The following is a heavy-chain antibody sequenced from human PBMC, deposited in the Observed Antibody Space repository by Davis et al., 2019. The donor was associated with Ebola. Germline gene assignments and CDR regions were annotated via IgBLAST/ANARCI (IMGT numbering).Heavy chain of an antibody. V-gene: IGHV3-20*04. CDR1: GFTFDDYA. Sequence: GESLKISCAASGFTFDDYAMTWVRHAPGKGLEWVAGINWNGGSTGYADSVKGRFTISRDNSKNTLYLQMNSLRSEDTAVYYCAREATYTSNDSSGYWGQGTLVTVSS. J-gene: IGHJ4*02. D-gene: IGHD3-22*01. CDR3: AREATYTSNDSSGY. CDR2: INWNGGST.